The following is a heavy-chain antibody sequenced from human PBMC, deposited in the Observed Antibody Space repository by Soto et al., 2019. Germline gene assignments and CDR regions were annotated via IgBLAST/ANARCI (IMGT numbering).Heavy chain of an antibody. CDR1: GYTFTGYY. D-gene: IGHD3-3*01. CDR2: INPNSGGT. J-gene: IGHJ6*02. Sequence: ASVKVSCKASGYTFTGYYMHWVRRAPGQGLEWMGWINPNSGGTNYAQKFQGWVTMTRDTSISTAYMELSRLRSDDTAVYYCARENLGDFWSGYYTGKDYYYYGMDVWGQGTTVTVSS. CDR3: ARENLGDFWSGYYTGKDYYYYGMDV. V-gene: IGHV1-2*04.